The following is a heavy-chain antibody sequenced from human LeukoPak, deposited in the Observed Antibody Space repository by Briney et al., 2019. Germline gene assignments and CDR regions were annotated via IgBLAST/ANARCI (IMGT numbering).Heavy chain of an antibody. CDR3: ARGGYRDSVFDY. J-gene: IGHJ4*02. D-gene: IGHD5-18*01. CDR1: GGSISSYY. Sequence: PSETLSLTCTVSGGSISSYYWSWIRQPPGKGLEWIGYIYQSGSTYYNPSLKSRVTISVDRSKNQFSLNLSSVTAADTSVYYCARGGYRDSVFDYWGRGTLVTVSS. CDR2: IYQSGST. V-gene: IGHV4-59*12.